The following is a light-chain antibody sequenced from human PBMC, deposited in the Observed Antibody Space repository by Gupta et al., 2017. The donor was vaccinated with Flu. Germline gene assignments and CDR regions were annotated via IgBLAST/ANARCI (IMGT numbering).Light chain of an antibody. Sequence: QSALTQPASVSGSPGQSITISCTGTSSDVGVYDSLSWCHQHPGKAPKLMIYEVTNRPSGISNRFSGSKSGDTASLTISGLQAEDEAEYYCSSYTTSGLYAFGTGTKVTVL. CDR2: EVT. V-gene: IGLV2-14*01. CDR1: SSDVGVYDS. J-gene: IGLJ1*01. CDR3: SSYTTSGLYA.